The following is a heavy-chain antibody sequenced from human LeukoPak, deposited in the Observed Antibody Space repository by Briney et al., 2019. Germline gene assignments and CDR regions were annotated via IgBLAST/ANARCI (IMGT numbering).Heavy chain of an antibody. Sequence: GGSLRLSCAASGFTFSSYSMNWVRQAPGKVLEWVSSISSGGGYTYYADSVKGRFTISRDNAKNSLYLQMNSLRAEDTAVYYCARNPLISGYYYFYMDVWGKGTTVTVSS. CDR3: ARNPLISGYYYFYMDV. J-gene: IGHJ6*03. CDR1: GFTFSSYS. CDR2: ISSGGGYT. D-gene: IGHD3-16*01. V-gene: IGHV3-21*06.